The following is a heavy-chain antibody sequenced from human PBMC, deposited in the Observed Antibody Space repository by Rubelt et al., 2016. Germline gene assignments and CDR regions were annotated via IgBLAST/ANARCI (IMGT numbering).Heavy chain of an antibody. V-gene: IGHV3-30*04. CDR1: GFTFSSYA. CDR3: ARADHNDAFDI. D-gene: IGHD1-14*01. CDR2: ISYDGSNK. Sequence: VQLLESGGGLVQPGGSLRLSCAASGFTFSSYAMHWVRQAPGKGLEWVAVISYDGSNKYYADSVKGRFTISRDNSKNTLYLQMNSLRAEDTAVYYCARADHNDAFDIWGQGTMVTVSS. J-gene: IGHJ3*02.